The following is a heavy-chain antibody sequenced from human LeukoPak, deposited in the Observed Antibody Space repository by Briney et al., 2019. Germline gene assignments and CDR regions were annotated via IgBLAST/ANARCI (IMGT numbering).Heavy chain of an antibody. CDR1: GGSISSYY. J-gene: IGHJ6*03. D-gene: IGHD2-2*02. Sequence: SETLSLTCTVSGGSISSYYWSWIRQPAGKGLEWIGRIYTSGSTNYNPSLKSRVTMSVDTSKNQFSLKLSSVTAADTAVYYCAREGQLECSSTSWYRPGDYYYYYMNVWGKGTTVTVSS. CDR2: IYTSGST. CDR3: AREGQLECSSTSWYRPGDYYYYYMNV. V-gene: IGHV4-4*07.